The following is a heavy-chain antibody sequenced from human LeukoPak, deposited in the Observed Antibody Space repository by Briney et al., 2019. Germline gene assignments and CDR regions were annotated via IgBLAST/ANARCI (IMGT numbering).Heavy chain of an antibody. Sequence: KPSETLSLTCNVSGYSISSGYFWGWIRQPPGKGLEWIGCIFHTGSTYYNPSLKSRVTISVDTSKNQFSLKLSSVTAADTAVYYCARSAYGSGSYYNWGQGTLVTVSS. D-gene: IGHD3-10*01. CDR1: GYSISSGYF. J-gene: IGHJ4*02. V-gene: IGHV4-38-2*02. CDR2: IFHTGST. CDR3: ARSAYGSGSYYN.